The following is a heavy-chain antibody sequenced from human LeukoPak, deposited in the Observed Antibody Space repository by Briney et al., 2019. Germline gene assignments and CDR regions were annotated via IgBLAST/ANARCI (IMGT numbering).Heavy chain of an antibody. CDR3: ARYGGNAFDV. J-gene: IGHJ3*01. CDR2: ISSGSSYI. Sequence: GGSLRLSCAASGFTFDNYAIHWVRQAPGKGLEWVSSISSGSSYIYYADSVKGRFTISRDNAKNSLYLQMNSLRAEDTALYYCARYGGNAFDVWGQGTMVTVSS. CDR1: GFTFDNYA. V-gene: IGHV3-21*01. D-gene: IGHD4/OR15-4a*01.